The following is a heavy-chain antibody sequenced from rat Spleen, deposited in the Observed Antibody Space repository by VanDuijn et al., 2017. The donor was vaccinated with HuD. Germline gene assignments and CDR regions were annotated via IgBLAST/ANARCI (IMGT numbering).Heavy chain of an antibody. V-gene: IGHV5-34*01. CDR1: GFTFSDYG. CDR2: ISGSSGTI. J-gene: IGHJ2*01. Sequence: EVQLVESGGGLVQPGRSLKLSCVASGFTFSDYGMNWIRQAPGQGLEWVAYISGSSGTIYYADTVKGRFTISRDNAKSTLYLQMDSLRSEDSATYYCASRDYWGQGVMVTVSS. CDR3: ASRDY.